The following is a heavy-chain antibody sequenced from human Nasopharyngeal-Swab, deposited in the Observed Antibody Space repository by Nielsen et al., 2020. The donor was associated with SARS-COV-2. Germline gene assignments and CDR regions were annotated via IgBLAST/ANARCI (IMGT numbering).Heavy chain of an antibody. Sequence: RKAPGKGLEWIGSIYYSGSTYYNPSLKSRVTISVDTSKNQFSLKLSSVTAADTAVYYCARPGYDSSGYTSYFDYWGQGTLVTVSS. J-gene: IGHJ4*02. CDR3: ARPGYDSSGYTSYFDY. CDR2: IYYSGST. V-gene: IGHV4-39*01. D-gene: IGHD3-22*01.